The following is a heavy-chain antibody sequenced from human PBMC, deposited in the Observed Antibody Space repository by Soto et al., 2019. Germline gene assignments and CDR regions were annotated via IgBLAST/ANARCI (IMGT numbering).Heavy chain of an antibody. Sequence: GGSLRLSCAASGFTFSSYAMSWVRQAPGKGLEWVSAISGSGGSTYYADSVKGRFTISRDNSKNTLYLQMNSLRAEDTAVYYCAKTYCTNGVCYTGQDYYCYYGIDVWCQGTTVTVSS. V-gene: IGHV3-23*01. J-gene: IGHJ6*02. D-gene: IGHD2-8*01. CDR2: ISGSGGST. CDR3: AKTYCTNGVCYTGQDYYCYYGIDV. CDR1: GFTFSSYA.